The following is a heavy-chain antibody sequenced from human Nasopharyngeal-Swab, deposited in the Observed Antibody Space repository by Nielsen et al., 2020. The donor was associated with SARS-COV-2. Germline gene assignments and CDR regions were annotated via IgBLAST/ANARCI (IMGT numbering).Heavy chain of an antibody. J-gene: IGHJ3*02. CDR1: GFTVSSNY. CDR2: ISSSSSTI. V-gene: IGHV3-48*02. Sequence: GGSLRLSCAASGFTVSSNYMSWVRQAPGKGLEWVSYISSSSSTIYYADSVKGRFTISRDNAKNSLYLQMNSLRDEDTAVYYCARATPAFDIWGQGTMVTVSS. CDR3: ARATPAFDI.